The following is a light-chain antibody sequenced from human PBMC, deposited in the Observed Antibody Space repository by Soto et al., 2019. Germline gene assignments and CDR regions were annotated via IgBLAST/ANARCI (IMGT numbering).Light chain of an antibody. V-gene: IGKV3-20*01. Sequence: EIVLTHSQGTLSLSPWERATLSASASQSVSNDFLAWYQQKPGQAPRLLIYGASTRATDVPDRFSGSGSGADFTLTISRLEPEDFAVYYCQQFSSYPLTFGGGAKVDI. J-gene: IGKJ4*01. CDR2: GAS. CDR3: QQFSSYPLT. CDR1: QSVSNDF.